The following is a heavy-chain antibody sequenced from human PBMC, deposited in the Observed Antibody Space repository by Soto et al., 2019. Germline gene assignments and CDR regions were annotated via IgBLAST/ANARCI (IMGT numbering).Heavy chain of an antibody. CDR3: ARGTYYYDSSVYYGY. J-gene: IGHJ4*02. Sequence: PGGSLRLSCAASGFTFSSYSMNGVRQAPGKGLEWVSSISSSSSYIYYADSVKGRFTISRDNAKNSLYLQMNSLRAEDTAVYYCARGTYYYDSSVYYGYWGQGTLVTVSS. V-gene: IGHV3-21*01. D-gene: IGHD3-22*01. CDR1: GFTFSSYS. CDR2: ISSSSSYI.